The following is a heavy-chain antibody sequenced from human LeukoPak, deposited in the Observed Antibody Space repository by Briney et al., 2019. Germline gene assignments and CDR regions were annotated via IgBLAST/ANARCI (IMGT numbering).Heavy chain of an antibody. D-gene: IGHD5-12*01. CDR2: IWYDGTNK. J-gene: IGHJ4*02. V-gene: IGHV3-33*06. Sequence: GTSLRLSCAASGFTFSSYGMFWVREAPGKGLEGVAVIWYDGTNKNYADSVKGRFAISRDNSKNTLYLQMNSLRAEDTAVYYCAKVRMSHSGYDLPSYWGQGTLVT. CDR1: GFTFSSYG. CDR3: AKVRMSHSGYDLPSY.